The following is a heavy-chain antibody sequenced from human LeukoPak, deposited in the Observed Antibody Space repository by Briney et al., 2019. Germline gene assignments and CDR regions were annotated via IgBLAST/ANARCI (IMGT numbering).Heavy chain of an antibody. CDR3: ARADTQLPDR. J-gene: IGHJ5*02. Sequence: SETLSLTCTVSGGSITPYFWNWIRQPPGKGLEWIGYIYYSGSTNYNPSLKSRVTISVDTSKNQVSLRLRPVTAADTAVYYCARADTQLPDRWGQGTLVIVSS. V-gene: IGHV4-59*01. CDR1: GGSITPYF. CDR2: IYYSGST. D-gene: IGHD5-18*01.